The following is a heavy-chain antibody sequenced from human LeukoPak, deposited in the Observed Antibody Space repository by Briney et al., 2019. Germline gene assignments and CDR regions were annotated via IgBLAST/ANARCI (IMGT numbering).Heavy chain of an antibody. D-gene: IGHD1-26*01. V-gene: IGHV4-61*02. CDR2: IYTSGST. CDR3: ARAPLGSPAWFDP. J-gene: IGHJ5*02. CDR1: SGSISSGSYY. Sequence: SQTLSLTCTVSSGSISSGSYYWSWIRQPAGKGLEWIGRIYTSGSTNYNPSLKSRVTISVDTSKNQFSLKLSSVTAADTAVYYCARAPLGSPAWFDPWGQGTLVTVSS.